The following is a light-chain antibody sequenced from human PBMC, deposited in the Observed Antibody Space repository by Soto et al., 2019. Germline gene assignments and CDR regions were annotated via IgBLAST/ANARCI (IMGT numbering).Light chain of an antibody. CDR1: QSVSSN. J-gene: IGKJ2*01. Sequence: EIVMTQSPATLSVSPGERATLSCRASQSVSSNLAWYQQRPGQAPRLLIYGASTRATGIPARFSGSGSGAEFTLTISSLQSEDFALYYCQQYKNWPPYPFGQGTKLAIK. V-gene: IGKV3-15*01. CDR3: QQYKNWPPYP. CDR2: GAS.